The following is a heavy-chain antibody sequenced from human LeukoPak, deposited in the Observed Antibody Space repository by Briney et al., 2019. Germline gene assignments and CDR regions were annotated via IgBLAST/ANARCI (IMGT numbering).Heavy chain of an antibody. V-gene: IGHV7-4-1*02. Sequence: ASVKVSCKASGYTFTSYAMNWVRQAPGQGLEWMGWINTNTGNPTYAQGFTGRFVFSLDTPVSTAYLQISSLKAEDTAVYYCARDQNYYDSSGYLSPFDPWGQGTLVTVSS. D-gene: IGHD3-22*01. CDR2: INTNTGNP. CDR3: ARDQNYYDSSGYLSPFDP. J-gene: IGHJ5*02. CDR1: GYTFTSYA.